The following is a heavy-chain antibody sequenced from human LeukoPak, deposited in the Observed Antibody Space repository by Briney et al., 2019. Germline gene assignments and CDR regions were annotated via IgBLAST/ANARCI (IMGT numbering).Heavy chain of an antibody. CDR1: GASISSYY. D-gene: IGHD2-15*01. Sequence: SETLSLTCIGSGASISSYYWSWIGQPAGKGLEWIGLIYTSGSTNYNPSLRSRLTSSVDTSRNQFSLSLTPVTAADTAMYYCARGDKPGQGFDFWGQGTLVTVSS. J-gene: IGHJ4*02. CDR2: IYTSGST. CDR3: ARGDKPGQGFDF. V-gene: IGHV4-4*07.